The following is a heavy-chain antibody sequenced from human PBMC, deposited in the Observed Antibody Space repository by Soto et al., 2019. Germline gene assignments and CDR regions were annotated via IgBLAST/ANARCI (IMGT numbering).Heavy chain of an antibody. CDR3: ATEGRARGYSGYENSYYYYMDV. J-gene: IGHJ6*03. D-gene: IGHD5-12*01. Sequence: ASVKVSCKASGYTFTSYGISWVRQAPGQGLEKIRRIIPILGIANYAQKFQGRVTITADKSTSTAYMELSSLRSEDTAVYYCATEGRARGYSGYENSYYYYMDVWGKGTTVTVSS. CDR1: GYTFTSYG. CDR2: IIPILGIA. V-gene: IGHV1-69*04.